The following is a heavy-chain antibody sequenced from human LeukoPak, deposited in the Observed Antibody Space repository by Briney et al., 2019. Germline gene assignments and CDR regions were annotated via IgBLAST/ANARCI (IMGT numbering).Heavy chain of an antibody. V-gene: IGHV4-38-2*02. CDR3: ARVTGYTIEDYFDY. CDR1: GYSISSGYY. Sequence: NPSETLSLTCTVSGYSISSGYYWAWIRQPPGKGLEWIGSIYQSGNTYSNSSLKSRVTISVDTSKNQFSLNLNSVTAADTAVYYCARVTGYTIEDYFDYWGQGTLVTVSS. D-gene: IGHD3-9*01. J-gene: IGHJ4*02. CDR2: IYQSGNT.